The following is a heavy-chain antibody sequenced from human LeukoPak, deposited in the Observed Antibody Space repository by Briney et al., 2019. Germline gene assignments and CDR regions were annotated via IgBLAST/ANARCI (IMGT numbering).Heavy chain of an antibody. Sequence: PSETLSLTCAVYGGSFSGYYWGWIRQHPGKGLEWIGYIYYSGSTYYNPSLKSRVTISADTSKNQFSLKLSSVTAADTAVYYCASAGYYYDSSGYYPFYFDYWGQGTLVTVSS. CDR1: GGSFSGYY. D-gene: IGHD3-22*01. V-gene: IGHV4-31*11. CDR3: ASAGYYYDSSGYYPFYFDY. J-gene: IGHJ4*02. CDR2: IYYSGST.